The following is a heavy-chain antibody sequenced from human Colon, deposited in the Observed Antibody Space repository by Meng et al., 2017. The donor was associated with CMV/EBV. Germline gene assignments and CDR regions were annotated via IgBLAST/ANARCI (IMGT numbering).Heavy chain of an antibody. CDR2: IYYSRST. Sequence: SSGTYAWILIRRPPGKGLDWIGYIYYSRSTVYHPSLRSRVTISVDTSKNQFSLKLSSVTAADTAVYYCASGYYDFWSGYSNNWFDPWGQGTLVTVSS. D-gene: IGHD3-3*01. CDR3: ASGYYDFWSGYSNNWFDP. CDR1: SSGTYA. V-gene: IGHV4-61*01. J-gene: IGHJ5*02.